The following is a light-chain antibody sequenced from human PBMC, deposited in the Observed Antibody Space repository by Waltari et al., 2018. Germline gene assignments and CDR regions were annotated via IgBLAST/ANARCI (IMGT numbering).Light chain of an antibody. CDR2: AAS. V-gene: IGKV1-33*01. CDR1: QHIYNY. CDR3: QQYEGLPRT. J-gene: IGKJ2*02. Sequence: DIQMTHSPSSLSASVGDSVTITCQASQHIYNYLNWYQQKPGKAPKLLIYAASNLQTGVPSRFSGGGSGTDCTFVISNLQPEDIATYYCQQYEGLPRTFGQGTKLEMK.